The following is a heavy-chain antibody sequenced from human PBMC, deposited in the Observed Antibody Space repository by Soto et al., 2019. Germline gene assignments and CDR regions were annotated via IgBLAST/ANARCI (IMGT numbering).Heavy chain of an antibody. CDR2: MSTKNEGDIT. D-gene: IGHD2-21*01. V-gene: IGHV3-15*01. CDR1: GFSLANAW. Sequence: EVQLVESGGGLVKPGGSLRISCAASGFSLANAWMSWVRQAPGKGLEWVGRMSTKNEGDITDYAAPVKGRFTVSRDDSSNTLYLEMNSLKTEDTSIYYCTTRIAGGQGTLFTVAS. J-gene: IGHJ4*02. CDR3: TTRIA.